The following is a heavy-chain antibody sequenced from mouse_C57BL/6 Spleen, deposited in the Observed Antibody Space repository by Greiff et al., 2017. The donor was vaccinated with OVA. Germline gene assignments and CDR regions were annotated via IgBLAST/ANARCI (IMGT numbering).Heavy chain of an antibody. V-gene: IGHV5-6*01. CDR1: GFTFSSYG. D-gene: IGHD4-1*02. CDR2: ISSGGSYT. J-gene: IGHJ3*01. Sequence: EVKLMESGGDLVKPGGSLKLSCAASGFTFSSYGMSWVRQTPDKRLEWVATISSGGSYTYYPDSVKGRFTISRDNAKNTLYLQMSSLKSEDTAMYYGARSTGTPAWFAYWGQGTLVTVSA. CDR3: ARSTGTPAWFAY.